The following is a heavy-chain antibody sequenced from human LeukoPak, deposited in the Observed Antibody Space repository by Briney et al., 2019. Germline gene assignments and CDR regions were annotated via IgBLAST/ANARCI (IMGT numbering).Heavy chain of an antibody. Sequence: GASVKVSCKASAYTFTGYYMHWVRQAPGQGLEWMGWMNPNSGNTGYAQKFQGRVTITRNTSISTAYMELSSLRSEDTAVYYCARGPLYGSGSFDYWGQGTLVTVSS. CDR1: AYTFTGYY. V-gene: IGHV1-8*03. CDR3: ARGPLYGSGSFDY. D-gene: IGHD3-10*01. CDR2: MNPNSGNT. J-gene: IGHJ4*02.